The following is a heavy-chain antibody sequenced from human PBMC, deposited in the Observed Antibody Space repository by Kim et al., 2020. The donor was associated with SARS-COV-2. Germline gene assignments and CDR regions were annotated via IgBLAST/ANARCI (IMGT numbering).Heavy chain of an antibody. CDR2: ISAYNGNT. V-gene: IGHV1-18*01. CDR3: ARDQLDSSGYYSFLGYYYYGMDV. CDR1: GYTFTSYG. J-gene: IGHJ6*02. Sequence: ASVKVSCKASGYTFTSYGISWVRQAPGQGLEWMGWISAYNGNTNYAQKLQGRVTMTTDTSTSTAYMELRSLRSDDTAVYYCARDQLDSSGYYSFLGYYYYGMDVWGQGTTVTVSS. D-gene: IGHD3-22*01.